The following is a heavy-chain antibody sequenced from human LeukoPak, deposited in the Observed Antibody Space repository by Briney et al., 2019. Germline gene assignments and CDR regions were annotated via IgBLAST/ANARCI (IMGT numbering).Heavy chain of an antibody. D-gene: IGHD6-13*01. J-gene: IGHJ4*02. CDR2: IKSKTDGGAT. CDR1: GFTFSNAW. Sequence: GGSLRLSCAASGFTFSNAWMSWVRQAPGKGLEWVGRIKSKTDGGATDYAAPVKGRFTISRDDSKNTLYLQMNSLKTEDTAVYYCTTDQIAAAANFDYWGQGTPVTVSS. CDR3: TTDQIAAAANFDY. V-gene: IGHV3-15*01.